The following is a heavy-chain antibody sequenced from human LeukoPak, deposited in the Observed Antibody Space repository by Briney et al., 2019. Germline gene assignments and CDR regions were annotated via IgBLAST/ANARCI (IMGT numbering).Heavy chain of an antibody. CDR3: ARDGGGWGPEYNWFDP. CDR2: IIPVFGTP. J-gene: IGHJ5*02. Sequence: SVKVSCKASGGTFSRYAISWVRQSPGQGLEWMGGIIPVFGTPNYAQKFQGRVTITADESTSTAYMELSSLRSEDTAVYYCARDGGGWGPEYNWFDPWGQGTLVTVSS. V-gene: IGHV1-69*01. CDR1: GGTFSRYA. D-gene: IGHD3-16*01.